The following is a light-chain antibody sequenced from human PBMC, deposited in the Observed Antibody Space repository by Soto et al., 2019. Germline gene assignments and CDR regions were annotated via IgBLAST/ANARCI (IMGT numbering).Light chain of an antibody. J-gene: IGKJ4*01. CDR2: GAS. V-gene: IGKV3-20*01. Sequence: VWTQCVCILSLSAGERATLSCRASQSVSSSYLAWYQQKPGQAPRLLIYGASSRATGIPDRFSGSGSGTDFTLTISRLEPEDFAVYYCQQYGSSPLTFGGGTKVDIK. CDR1: QSVSSSY. CDR3: QQYGSSPLT.